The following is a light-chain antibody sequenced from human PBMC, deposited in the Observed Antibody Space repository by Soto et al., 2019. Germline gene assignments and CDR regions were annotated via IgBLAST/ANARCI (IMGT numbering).Light chain of an antibody. J-gene: IGKJ4*01. CDR1: QSVGNN. CDR3: QQYGDWPLT. Sequence: EIVLTQSPATLSVSPGERATLSCRASQSVGNNFAWYQQKPGQAPRLLIFATSTRDTCVPAMFSGSGSGTEFTLTISSLHSEDFAVYYCQQYGDWPLTFGGGAKVE. V-gene: IGKV3-15*01. CDR2: ATS.